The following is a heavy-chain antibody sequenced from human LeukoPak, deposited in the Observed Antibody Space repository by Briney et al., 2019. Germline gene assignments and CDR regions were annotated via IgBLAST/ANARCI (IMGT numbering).Heavy chain of an antibody. CDR1: GGIFNSYA. Sequence: GASVKVSCKASGGIFNSYAISWVRQAPGQGLEWMGGIIPIFGTANYAQKFQGRVTITADESTSTAYMELSSLRSEDTAVYYCARDAQEGLLLRYFDYWGQGTLVTVSS. D-gene: IGHD2-15*01. CDR2: IIPIFGTA. CDR3: ARDAQEGLLLRYFDY. J-gene: IGHJ4*02. V-gene: IGHV1-69*01.